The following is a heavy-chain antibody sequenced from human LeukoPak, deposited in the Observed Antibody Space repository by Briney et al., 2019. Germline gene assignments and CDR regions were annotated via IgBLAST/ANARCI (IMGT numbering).Heavy chain of an antibody. D-gene: IGHD6-13*01. CDR1: GGSISSYY. Sequence: PSETLSLTCTVSGGSISSYYWSWIRQPPGKGLEWIGYIYYSGSTNYNPSLKSRVTISVDTSKNQFSLKLSSVTAADTAVYYCARAKYSSSWKPYYYYYYMDVWGKGTTVTISS. J-gene: IGHJ6*03. CDR2: IYYSGST. V-gene: IGHV4-59*01. CDR3: ARAKYSSSWKPYYYYYYMDV.